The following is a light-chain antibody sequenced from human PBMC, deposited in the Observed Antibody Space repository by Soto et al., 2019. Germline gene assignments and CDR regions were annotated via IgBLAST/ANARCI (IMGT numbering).Light chain of an antibody. CDR2: DVN. CDR1: SSDVGAYIF. J-gene: IGLJ1*01. CDR3: CSYVGGYSYV. Sequence: QSALTQPPSASGSPGQSVTISCTGTSSDVGAYIFVSWYQQHPGKAPKLLIYDVNRRPPGVPDRFFGSKSGNTASLTVSGLQAEDEADYYCCSYVGGYSYVFGIGTKVTVL. V-gene: IGLV2-8*01.